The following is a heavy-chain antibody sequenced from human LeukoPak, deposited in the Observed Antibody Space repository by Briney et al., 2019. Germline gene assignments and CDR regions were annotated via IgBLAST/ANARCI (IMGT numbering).Heavy chain of an antibody. CDR1: GFTFSSYW. Sequence: GGSLRLSCAASGFTFSSYWMHWVRQVPGKGLVWVSRINPDGSSTNYADSVKGRFTISRDNAKNSLYLQMNSLRAEDTALYYCAKVGRDGYSYYFDYWGQGTLVTVSS. V-gene: IGHV3-74*01. D-gene: IGHD5-24*01. CDR2: INPDGSST. J-gene: IGHJ4*02. CDR3: AKVGRDGYSYYFDY.